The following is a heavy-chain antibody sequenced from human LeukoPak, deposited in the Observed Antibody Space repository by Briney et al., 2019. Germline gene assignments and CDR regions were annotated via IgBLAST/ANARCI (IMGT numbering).Heavy chain of an antibody. CDR3: ARVSWAADGDY. Sequence: GGSLRLSCAASGFTFSSYGMSWVLQAPGKGLEWVSSISSSSSYIYYADSAKGRFTISRDNAKNSLYLQMNSLRAEDTAVYYCARVSWAADGDYWGQGTLVTVSS. J-gene: IGHJ4*02. V-gene: IGHV3-21*01. D-gene: IGHD6-13*01. CDR2: ISSSSSYI. CDR1: GFTFSSYG.